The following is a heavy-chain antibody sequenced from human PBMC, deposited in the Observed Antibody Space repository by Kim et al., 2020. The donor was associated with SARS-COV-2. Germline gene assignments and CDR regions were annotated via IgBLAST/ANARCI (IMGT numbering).Heavy chain of an antibody. Sequence: RYADSVKGRFSISRDNAKNTLYLQMNSLRAEDTAVYYCARDYDSVVVPAYWGQGTLVTVSS. V-gene: IGHV3-74*01. CDR3: ARDYDSVVVPAY. J-gene: IGHJ4*02. D-gene: IGHD2-2*01.